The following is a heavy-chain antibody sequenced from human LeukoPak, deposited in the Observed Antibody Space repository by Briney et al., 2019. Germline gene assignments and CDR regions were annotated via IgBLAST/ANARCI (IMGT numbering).Heavy chain of an antibody. V-gene: IGHV4-59*01. D-gene: IGHD5-12*01. CDR1: GGSISSYY. CDR3: ARVGGYSGYDGYYYYYMDV. Sequence: SETLSLTCTVSGGSISSYYWSWIRQPPGKGLEWIGYIYYSGGTNYNPSLKSRVTISVDTSKNQFSLKLSSVTAADTAVYYCARVGGYSGYDGYYYYYMDVWGKGTTVTVSS. CDR2: IYYSGGT. J-gene: IGHJ6*03.